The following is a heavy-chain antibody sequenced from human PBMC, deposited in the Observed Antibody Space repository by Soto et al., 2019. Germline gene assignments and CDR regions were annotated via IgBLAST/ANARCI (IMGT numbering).Heavy chain of an antibody. J-gene: IGHJ6*02. CDR1: GYTFTTYY. V-gene: IGHV1-46*01. CDR2: INPSGGGT. CDR3: ASRGIVVVAAIDYYYYGMDV. Sequence: ASVKVSCKASGYTFTTYYMHWVRQAPGQGLEWMGIINPSGGGTIYAQKFQGRVTMTRDTSTGAVYMELSSLTSEDTAVYYCASRGIVVVAAIDYYYYGMDVWGQGTTVTVSS. D-gene: IGHD2-15*01.